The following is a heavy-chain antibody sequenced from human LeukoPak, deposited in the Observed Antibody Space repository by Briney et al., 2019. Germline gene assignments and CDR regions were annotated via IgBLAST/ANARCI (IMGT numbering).Heavy chain of an antibody. CDR3: ARNSVPQDYYYYGMDV. CDR1: GFTFDDYT. V-gene: IGHV3-43*01. D-gene: IGHD3-10*02. CDR2: ISWDGGST. Sequence: GGSLRLSCAASGFTFDDYTMHWVRQAPGKGLEWVSLISWDGGSTYYADSVKGRFTISRDNSKNSLYLQMNSLRAEDTAVYYCARNSVPQDYYYYGMDVWGQGTTVTVSS. J-gene: IGHJ6*02.